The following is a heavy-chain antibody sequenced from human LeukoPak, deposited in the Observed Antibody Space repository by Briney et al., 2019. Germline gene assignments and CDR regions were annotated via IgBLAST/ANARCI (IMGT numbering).Heavy chain of an antibody. CDR3: ARLTYYSGSGAYDY. Sequence: ASVKVSCKASGYTFTSHGISWVRQPPGQGLERMGWISGYNGNTNYAQKFQGRVNMTTDTSTSTAYMELRSLRSDDTAVYYCARLTYYSGSGAYDYWGQGTLVTVSS. V-gene: IGHV1-18*04. D-gene: IGHD3-10*01. CDR2: ISGYNGNT. J-gene: IGHJ4*02. CDR1: GYTFTSHG.